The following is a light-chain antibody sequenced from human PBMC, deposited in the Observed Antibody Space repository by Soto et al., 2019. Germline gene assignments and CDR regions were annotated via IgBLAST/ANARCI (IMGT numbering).Light chain of an antibody. J-gene: IGLJ2*01. CDR3: SSYTSSAPLVV. Sequence: QSALTQPASVSGSPGQSITISCTGTSSDVGGYKYVSWYQQHPGKAPKLMIYDVSNRPPGVSNRFSGSKSGNTASLTISGLQAEDEADYYCSSYTSSAPLVVFGGGTKLTVL. CDR2: DVS. CDR1: SSDVGGYKY. V-gene: IGLV2-14*01.